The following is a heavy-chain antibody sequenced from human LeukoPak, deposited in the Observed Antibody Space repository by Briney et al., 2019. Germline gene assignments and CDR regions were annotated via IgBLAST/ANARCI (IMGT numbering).Heavy chain of an antibody. J-gene: IGHJ4*02. Sequence: GASVKVSCKASGYTFSSYGISWVRQSPGQGLEWMGWISVHNGITNYAQKLQGRVTMTTDTSTTTAFMELRSLRSDDTAVYYCARYHLAAVTGKKNYYFDYWGQGTLVTVSS. D-gene: IGHD6-19*01. V-gene: IGHV1-18*01. CDR2: ISVHNGIT. CDR3: ARYHLAAVTGKKNYYFDY. CDR1: GYTFSSYG.